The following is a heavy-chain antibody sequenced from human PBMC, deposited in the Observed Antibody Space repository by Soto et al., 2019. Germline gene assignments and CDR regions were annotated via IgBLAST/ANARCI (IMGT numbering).Heavy chain of an antibody. J-gene: IGHJ5*02. V-gene: IGHV4-34*01. CDR2: INHLGSI. Sequence: PSETLSLTCVVSGGSLSDYFWSWIRQPPGMALEWIGEINHLGSINYNPSLKSRVTMSVDTSKNQFSMTLNSVTAADTATYYCAIFAVTMVRGVIIMNWFDPWGQGTLVTVSS. D-gene: IGHD3-10*01. CDR3: AIFAVTMVRGVIIMNWFDP. CDR1: GGSLSDYF.